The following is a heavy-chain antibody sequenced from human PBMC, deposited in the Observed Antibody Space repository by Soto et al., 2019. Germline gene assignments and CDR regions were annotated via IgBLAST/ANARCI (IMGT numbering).Heavy chain of an antibody. V-gene: IGHV3-21*01. Sequence: EVQLVEAGGGLVKPGGSLRLSCAASGFTFSSYSMNWVRQAPGKGLEWVSSISSSSSYIYYADSVKGRFTISRDNAKNSLYLQMNSLRAEDTAVYYCARGLVYYFDYWGQGTLVTVSS. J-gene: IGHJ4*02. CDR1: GFTFSSYS. CDR2: ISSSSSYI. D-gene: IGHD1-26*01. CDR3: ARGLVYYFDY.